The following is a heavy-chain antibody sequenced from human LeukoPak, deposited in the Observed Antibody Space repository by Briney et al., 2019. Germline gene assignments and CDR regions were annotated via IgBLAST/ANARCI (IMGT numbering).Heavy chain of an antibody. Sequence: SQTLSLTCTVSGGSISSGGYYWSWIRQHPGQGLEWIGYIYYSGSTYYNPSLKSRVTISVDTSKNQFSLKLSSVTAADTAVYYCARRTQYYGFWSGYIQDAFDIWGQGTMVTVSS. CDR2: IYYSGST. D-gene: IGHD3-3*01. CDR1: GGSISSGGYY. J-gene: IGHJ3*02. CDR3: ARRTQYYGFWSGYIQDAFDI. V-gene: IGHV4-31*03.